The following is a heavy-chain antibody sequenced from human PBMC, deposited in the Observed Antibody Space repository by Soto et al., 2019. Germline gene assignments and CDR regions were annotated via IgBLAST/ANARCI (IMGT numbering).Heavy chain of an antibody. CDR1: GFTFSSYA. CDR2: ISGSGGST. Sequence: GGSLRLSCATSGFTFSSYAMSWVRQAPGKGLEWVSGISGSGGSTYYADSVKGRFTISRDTSKNTLYLQMSSLRAEDTAVYSCGRGTRRPPHVLYMVVGGKGTTLTVFS. D-gene: IGHD2-15*01. V-gene: IGHV3-23*01. CDR3: GRGTRRPPHVLYMVV. J-gene: IGHJ6*03.